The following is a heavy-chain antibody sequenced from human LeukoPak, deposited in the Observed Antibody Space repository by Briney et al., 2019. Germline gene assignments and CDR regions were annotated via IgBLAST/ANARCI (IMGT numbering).Heavy chain of an antibody. Sequence: GGSLRLSCAASGFTFSSYWMHWVRQAPGKGLVWVSRINSDGGSTNYGDSVKGRFTIPRDNAKNTLYLQMNSLRAEDTAMYYCARAVYYSNYLGYWGQGTLVTVSS. J-gene: IGHJ4*01. D-gene: IGHD3-10*01. CDR1: GFTFSSYW. CDR3: ARAVYYSNYLGY. V-gene: IGHV3-74*01. CDR2: INSDGGST.